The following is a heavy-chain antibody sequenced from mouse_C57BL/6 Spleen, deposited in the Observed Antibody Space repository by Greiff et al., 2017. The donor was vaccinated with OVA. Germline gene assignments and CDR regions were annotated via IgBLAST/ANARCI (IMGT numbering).Heavy chain of an antibody. CDR2: ISDGGSYT. CDR1: GFTFSSYA. D-gene: IGHD3-3*01. J-gene: IGHJ2*01. CDR3: ARDRGLALDY. V-gene: IGHV5-4*01. Sequence: DVQLVESGGGLVKPGGSLKLSCAASGFTFSSYAMSWVRQTPEKRLEWVATISDGGSYTYYPDNVKGRFTISRDNAKNNLYLQMSHLKSEDTAMYYCARDRGLALDYWGQGTTLTVSS.